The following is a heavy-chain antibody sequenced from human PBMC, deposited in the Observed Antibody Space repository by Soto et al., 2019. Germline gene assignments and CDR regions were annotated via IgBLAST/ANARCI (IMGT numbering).Heavy chain of an antibody. CDR3: ARDRSTYGGGGTGEVKENWFDP. Sequence: LSLTCSVSGGAISLYYWSWIRQPPGKGLEWIGYAYYSGDTGYNPSLKSRVTMAVDTSKSQVSLKLSSVTAADTAVYYCARDRSTYGGGGTGEVKENWFDPWGQGALVTVSS. V-gene: IGHV4-59*01. J-gene: IGHJ5*02. CDR1: GGAISLYY. CDR2: AYYSGDT. D-gene: IGHD2-8*01.